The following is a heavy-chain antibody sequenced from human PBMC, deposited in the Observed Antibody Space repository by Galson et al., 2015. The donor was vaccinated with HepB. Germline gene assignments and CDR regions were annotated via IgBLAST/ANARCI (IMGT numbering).Heavy chain of an antibody. Sequence: GYYWSWIRQPPGKGLEWIGEINHSGSTNYNPSLKSRVTISVDTSKNQFSLKLSSVTAADTAVYYCARGSLYSSGWYDYYYYGMDVWGQGTTVTVSS. CDR3: ARGSLYSSGWYDYYYYGMDV. CDR1: GYY. CDR2: INHSGST. D-gene: IGHD6-19*01. J-gene: IGHJ6*02. V-gene: IGHV4-34*01.